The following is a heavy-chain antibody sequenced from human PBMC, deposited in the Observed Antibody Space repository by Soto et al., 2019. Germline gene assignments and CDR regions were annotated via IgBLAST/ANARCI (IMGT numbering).Heavy chain of an antibody. J-gene: IGHJ4*02. V-gene: IGHV3-30*18. CDR2: ISYDGSNK. CDR3: AKDRDRLLWFGELFY. CDR1: GFTFSSYG. Sequence: QVQLVESGGGVVQPGRSLRLSCAASGFTFSSYGMHWVRQAPGKGLEWVAVISYDGSNKYYADSVKGRFTISRDNSKNTLYLQMNSLRDEDTAVYYCAKDRDRLLWFGELFYWGQGTLVTVSS. D-gene: IGHD3-10*01.